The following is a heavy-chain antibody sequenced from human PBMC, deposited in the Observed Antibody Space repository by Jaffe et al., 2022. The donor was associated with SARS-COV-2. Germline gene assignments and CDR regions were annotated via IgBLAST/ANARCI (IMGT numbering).Heavy chain of an antibody. D-gene: IGHD2-2*01. CDR3: ARAGEYCSSTSCYQDWFDP. CDR1: GFTFSSYG. V-gene: IGHV3-33*01. CDR2: IWYDGSNK. Sequence: QVQLVESGGGVVQPGRSLRLSCAASGFTFSSYGMHWVRQAPGKGLEWVAVIWYDGSNKYYADSVKGRFTISRDNSKNTLYLQMNSLRAEDTAVYYCARAGEYCSSTSCYQDWFDPWGQGTLVTVST. J-gene: IGHJ5*02.